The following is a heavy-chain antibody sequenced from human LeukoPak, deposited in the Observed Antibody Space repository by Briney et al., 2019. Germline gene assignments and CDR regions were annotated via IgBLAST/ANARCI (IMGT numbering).Heavy chain of an antibody. V-gene: IGHV3-23*01. J-gene: IGHJ4*02. D-gene: IGHD6-13*01. Sequence: GGSLRLSCAASGFTFSSYAMSWVRQAPGKGLEWVSAISGSGGSTYYADSVKGRFTISRDNSKNTLYLQMNSLRAEDTAVYYCAKGPRYSSSWYAIDYWGQGTLVTVSS. CDR1: GFTFSSYA. CDR3: AKGPRYSSSWYAIDY. CDR2: ISGSGGST.